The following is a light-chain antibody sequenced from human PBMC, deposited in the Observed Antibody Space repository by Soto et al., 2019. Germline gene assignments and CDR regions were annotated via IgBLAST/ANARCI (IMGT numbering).Light chain of an antibody. J-gene: IGKJ4*01. V-gene: IGKV3-11*01. CDR2: DAS. Sequence: EIVLTQSPATLSLSPGERATLSCRASQSVSSSLAWYQQKPGQAPRLLIYDASNRATGIPARFSGSGSGTDFSLTISSLEPEDFAVYYCQHRINWVTFGGGTKVDIK. CDR3: QHRINWVT. CDR1: QSVSSS.